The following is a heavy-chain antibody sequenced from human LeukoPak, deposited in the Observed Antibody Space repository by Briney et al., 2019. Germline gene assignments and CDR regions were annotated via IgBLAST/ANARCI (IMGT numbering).Heavy chain of an antibody. D-gene: IGHD3-22*01. CDR2: IRSKANSYAT. V-gene: IGHV3-73*01. CDR3: TRPAYYDSSDY. Sequence: GGSLRLSCAASGFTFSGSAMHWVRQASGKGLEWVGRIRSKANSYATAYAASVKGRFTISRDDSKNTAYLQMNSLKTEDTAVYYCTRPAYYDSSDYWGQGTLVTVSP. CDR1: GFTFSGSA. J-gene: IGHJ4*02.